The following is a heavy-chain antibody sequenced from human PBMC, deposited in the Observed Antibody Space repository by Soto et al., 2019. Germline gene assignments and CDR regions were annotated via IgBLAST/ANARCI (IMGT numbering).Heavy chain of an antibody. CDR3: ARHPERIAEIGWFDP. Sequence: EVQLVESVGGLVQPGGSLRLACAASGFTFSSYSMNWVRQAPGKGLEWVSYISSSSSTIYYADSVKVRFTISRDNAKNSLYLQMNSLRAEDTAVYYCARHPERIAEIGWFDPWGQGTLVTVSS. D-gene: IGHD6-13*01. J-gene: IGHJ5*02. V-gene: IGHV3-48*01. CDR2: ISSSSSTI. CDR1: GFTFSSYS.